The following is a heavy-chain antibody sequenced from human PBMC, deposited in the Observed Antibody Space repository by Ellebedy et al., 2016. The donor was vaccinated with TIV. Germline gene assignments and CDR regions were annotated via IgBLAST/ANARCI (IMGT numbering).Heavy chain of an antibody. CDR3: ARDPYSSGWSAIGYFDH. CDR1: GFTVSSSY. Sequence: GESLKISCAASGFTVSSSYMSWVRQAPGKGLEWVSVLYSDGSTYYADPVKGRFTISRDNSQNTLYLHMHSLRYEDTAVYYCARDPYSSGWSAIGYFDHWGQGTLVTVSS. CDR2: LYSDGST. V-gene: IGHV3-53*05. D-gene: IGHD6-19*01. J-gene: IGHJ4*02.